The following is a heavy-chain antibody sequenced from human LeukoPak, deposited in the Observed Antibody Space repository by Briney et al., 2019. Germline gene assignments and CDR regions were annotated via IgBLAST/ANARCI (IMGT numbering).Heavy chain of an antibody. Sequence: GASVKVSCKTSGGTFSSYVISWVRQAPGKGLEWMGGFDPEDGETIYVQKFQGRVTMTEDTSTDTAYMELSSLRSEDTAVYYCATATYYFDSSGYRYRAEYFHHWGQGTLVTVSS. CDR2: FDPEDGET. CDR3: ATATYYFDSSGYRYRAEYFHH. V-gene: IGHV1-24*01. CDR1: GGTFSSYV. J-gene: IGHJ1*01. D-gene: IGHD3-22*01.